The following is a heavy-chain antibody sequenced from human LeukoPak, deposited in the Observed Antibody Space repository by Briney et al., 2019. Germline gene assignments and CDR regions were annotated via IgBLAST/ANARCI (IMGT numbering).Heavy chain of an antibody. CDR1: GFTFSDYD. CDR2: IGTAGDT. Sequence: GGSRRLSCAASGFTFSDYDMHWVRQATGKGLEWVSAIGTAGDTYYTGSVKGRFTISRENAKNSLYLQMNSLRAGDTAVYYCARVAKERVGGVYYFDYWGQGTLVTVSS. V-gene: IGHV3-13*01. J-gene: IGHJ4*02. D-gene: IGHD1-1*01. CDR3: ARVAKERVGGVYYFDY.